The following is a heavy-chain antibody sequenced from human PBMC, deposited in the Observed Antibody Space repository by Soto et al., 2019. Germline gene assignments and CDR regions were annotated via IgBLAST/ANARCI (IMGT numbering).Heavy chain of an antibody. J-gene: IGHJ3*01. D-gene: IGHD6-19*01. CDR1: EVSFRDYT. Sequence: GGAEVSFRDYTTNLVRQAQGKGLEWVSVISGSGGSASYADSVQGRFTISRDNSNNTLYLQMNSLRAEDTAIFSCVREGSGWYSRGCFDFCGRGIMGTVS. CDR2: ISGSGGSA. CDR3: VREGSGWYSRGCFDF. V-gene: IGHV3-23*01.